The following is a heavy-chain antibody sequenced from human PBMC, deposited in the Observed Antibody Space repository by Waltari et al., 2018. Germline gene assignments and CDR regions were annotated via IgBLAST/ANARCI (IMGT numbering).Heavy chain of an antibody. Sequence: QVQLQQWGAGLLKPPETLSLTCGVSGGSFSGYYWGWIRQPPGKGLEWIGEVDHGGSATYHPSLKRRVTMSVDTSSNQFSLKMISVTAADTAVYYCARGNGGYSDWGPGALVAVSS. V-gene: IGHV4-34*02. J-gene: IGHJ4*02. D-gene: IGHD1-26*01. CDR2: VDHGGSA. CDR3: ARGNGGYSD. CDR1: GGSFSGYY.